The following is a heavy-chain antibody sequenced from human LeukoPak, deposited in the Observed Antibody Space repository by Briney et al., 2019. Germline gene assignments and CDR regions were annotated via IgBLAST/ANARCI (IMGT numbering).Heavy chain of an antibody. CDR1: EFTFSTYS. CDR2: ISSTSSYI. J-gene: IGHJ4*02. Sequence: GGSLRLSCAASEFTFSTYSMNWVRQAPGKGLEWVSTISSTSSYIYYADSVKGRFTISRDNAKNSLDLQMNSLRAEDTAVYYCAKDGIAVAGTIDYWGQGTLVTVSS. D-gene: IGHD6-19*01. CDR3: AKDGIAVAGTIDY. V-gene: IGHV3-21*01.